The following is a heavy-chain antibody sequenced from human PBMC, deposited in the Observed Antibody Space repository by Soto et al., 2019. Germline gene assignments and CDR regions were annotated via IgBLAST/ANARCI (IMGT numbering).Heavy chain of an antibody. V-gene: IGHV1-46*01. J-gene: IGHJ6*02. CDR1: GYTFTSYY. Sequence: GASVKVSCKASGYTFTSYYMHWVRQAPGQGLEWMGIINPSGGSTSYAQKFQGRVTMTRDTSTSTVYMELSSLRSEDTAVYYCARDKTTDYYDSSGYYSGVRTRYYYYGMDVWGQGTTVTVSS. D-gene: IGHD3-22*01. CDR2: INPSGGST. CDR3: ARDKTTDYYDSSGYYSGVRTRYYYYGMDV.